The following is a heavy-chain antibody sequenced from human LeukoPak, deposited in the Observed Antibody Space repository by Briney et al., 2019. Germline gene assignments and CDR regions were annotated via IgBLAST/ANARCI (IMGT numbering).Heavy chain of an antibody. V-gene: IGHV4-39*01. J-gene: IGHJ4*02. CDR3: ARRPHTVTTHYFDY. CDR1: GGSISSSTYY. CDR2: IYYSGST. D-gene: IGHD4-17*01. Sequence: MASETLSLTCTVSGGSISSSTYYWGWIRQPPGKGLEWIGSIYYSGSTYYNPSLKSRVTISVDTSKNQFSLKLSSVTAADTAVYYCARRPHTVTTHYFDYWGQGTLVTVSS.